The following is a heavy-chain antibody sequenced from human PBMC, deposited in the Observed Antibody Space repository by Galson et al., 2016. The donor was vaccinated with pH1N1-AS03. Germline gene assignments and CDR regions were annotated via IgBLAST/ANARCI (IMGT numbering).Heavy chain of an antibody. J-gene: IGHJ4*02. Sequence: SLRLSCAASGFPFSSYWMHWVRQAPGKGLVWVSRSNTDGSGTTYADSVKGRFTISRDNAKNTVSLQMNRLRAEDTAVYYCARGIGSRIAVGLDFWGPGTLVTVSS. CDR1: GFPFSSYW. CDR2: SNTDGSGT. CDR3: ARGIGSRIAVGLDF. V-gene: IGHV3-74*01. D-gene: IGHD6-19*01.